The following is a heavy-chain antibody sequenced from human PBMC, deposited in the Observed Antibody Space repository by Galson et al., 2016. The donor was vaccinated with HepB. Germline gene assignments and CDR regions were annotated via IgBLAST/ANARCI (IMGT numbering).Heavy chain of an antibody. CDR3: AQRRLGLGNFYFDY. CDR1: GFTFSSYW. Sequence: SLRLSCAASGFTFSSYWMSWVRQAPGKGLEWVSAITSSGVGTFYTDSVKGRFTISRDNSKNTLYLQMNSLRVEDTATYFCAQRRLGLGNFYFDYWGQGTLVTVSS. V-gene: IGHV3-23*01. CDR2: ITSSGVGT. J-gene: IGHJ4*02. D-gene: IGHD3-16*01.